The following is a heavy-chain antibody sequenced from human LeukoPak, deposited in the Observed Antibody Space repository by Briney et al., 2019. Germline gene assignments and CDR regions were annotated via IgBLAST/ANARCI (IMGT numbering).Heavy chain of an antibody. V-gene: IGHV3-23*01. CDR2: ISGSGGST. CDR3: AKDLHFDWLLFDY. Sequence: GGSLRLSCAASGFTFSSYAMSWVRQAPGKGLEWVSAISGSGGSTYYADSVKGRFTISRDNSKNTLYLQMTSLRAEDTAVYYCAKDLHFDWLLFDYWGQGTLVTVSS. CDR1: GFTFSSYA. D-gene: IGHD3-9*01. J-gene: IGHJ4*02.